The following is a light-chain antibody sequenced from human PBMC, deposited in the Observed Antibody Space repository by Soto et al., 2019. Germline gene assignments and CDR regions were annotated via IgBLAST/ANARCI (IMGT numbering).Light chain of an antibody. CDR3: QQYNDWPLT. V-gene: IGKV3-15*01. CDR2: GES. Sequence: EIVMTQSPATLSVSPGERVTLSCRASQSLGSNLAWSQQKPGQTPRLLIYGESTRATGIPDRFTCSGSGTEFTLTISSLQSEDLAVYYCQQYNDWPLTIGGGTKVEIK. CDR1: QSLGSN. J-gene: IGKJ4*01.